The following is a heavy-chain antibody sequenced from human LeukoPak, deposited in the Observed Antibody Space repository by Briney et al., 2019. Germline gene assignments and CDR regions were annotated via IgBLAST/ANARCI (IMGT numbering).Heavy chain of an antibody. CDR2: INHSGST. CDR3: ARVLRRVFDY. V-gene: IGHV4-39*07. J-gene: IGHJ4*02. Sequence: SETLSLTCTVSGGSISSSSYYWGWIRQPPGKGLEWIGEINHSGSTNYKPSLESRVTISVDTSKNQFSLKLSSVTAADTAVYYCARVLRRVFDYWGQGTLVTVSS. CDR1: GGSISSSSYY.